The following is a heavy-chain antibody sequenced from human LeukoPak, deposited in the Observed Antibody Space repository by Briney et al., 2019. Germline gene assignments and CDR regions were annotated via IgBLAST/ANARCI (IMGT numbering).Heavy chain of an antibody. CDR1: GGSFSGYY. Sequence: SETLSLTCAVYGGSFSGYYWSWIRQPPGKGLEWIGEINHSGSTNYNPSLKSRVTISVDTSKNQFSLKLSSVSAADTAEYYCAGLYSPAPPPDYYGMDVWGQGTTVTVSS. V-gene: IGHV4-34*01. J-gene: IGHJ6*02. CDR2: INHSGST. D-gene: IGHD6-13*01. CDR3: AGLYSPAPPPDYYGMDV.